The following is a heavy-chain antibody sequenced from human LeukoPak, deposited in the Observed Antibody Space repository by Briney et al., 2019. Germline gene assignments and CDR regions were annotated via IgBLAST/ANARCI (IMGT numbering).Heavy chain of an antibody. D-gene: IGHD5-12*01. V-gene: IGHV3-23*01. Sequence: GGSLRLSCATSGFIFSSCAMSWVRQAPGKGLEWVSVISGSGGSTNYAESVKGRSTISRDNSKNTLYLQMNSLRVEDTAVYYCAKHRGRDGGYPFDYWGQGTLVTVSS. CDR2: ISGSGGST. J-gene: IGHJ4*02. CDR3: AKHRGRDGGYPFDY. CDR1: GFIFSSCA.